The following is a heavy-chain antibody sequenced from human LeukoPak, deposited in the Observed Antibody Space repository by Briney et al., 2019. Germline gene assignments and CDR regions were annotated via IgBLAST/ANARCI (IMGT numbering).Heavy chain of an antibody. Sequence: KPSETLSLTCTVSGGSISSYYWSWIRQPPGKGLEWIGYIYFSGSTNYNPSLKSRVTISVDTSKNQFSLKLSSVTAADTAVYYCARAGDYDFWSGQYYFDYWGQGTLVTVSS. D-gene: IGHD3-3*01. CDR2: IYFSGST. J-gene: IGHJ4*02. CDR1: GGSISSYY. CDR3: ARAGDYDFWSGQYYFDY. V-gene: IGHV4-59*01.